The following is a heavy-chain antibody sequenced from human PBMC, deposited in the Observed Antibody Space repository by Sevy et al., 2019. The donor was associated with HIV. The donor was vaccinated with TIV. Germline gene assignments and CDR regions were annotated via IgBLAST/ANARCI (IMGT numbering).Heavy chain of an antibody. Sequence: ASVKVSYKASGDTFGNYAIAWVRQAPGQGLEWVGGIIPVCGSANSAQKFQDRVTITADVSTSTAYMELSRLRSEDTAVYYCARSIPDGYNYSYYYGMDVRGQGTTVTVSS. CDR2: IIPVCGSA. V-gene: IGHV1-69*13. CDR1: GDTFGNYA. D-gene: IGHD5-12*01. CDR3: ARSIPDGYNYSYYYGMDV. J-gene: IGHJ6*02.